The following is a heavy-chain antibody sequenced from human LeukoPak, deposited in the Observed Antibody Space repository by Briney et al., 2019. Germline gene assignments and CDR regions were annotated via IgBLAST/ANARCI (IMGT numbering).Heavy chain of an antibody. D-gene: IGHD1-1*01. Sequence: GASVKVSCKASGGTFSSYAISWVRQAPGQGLEWMGGIIPIFGTANYAQKFQGRVTITADESTSTAYMELSSLRSEDTAVYYCVIEQMERREFDYWGQGTLVTVSS. J-gene: IGHJ4*02. V-gene: IGHV1-69*13. CDR3: VIEQMERREFDY. CDR2: IIPIFGTA. CDR1: GGTFSSYA.